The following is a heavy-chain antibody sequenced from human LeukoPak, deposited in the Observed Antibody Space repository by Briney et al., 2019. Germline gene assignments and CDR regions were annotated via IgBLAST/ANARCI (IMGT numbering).Heavy chain of an antibody. CDR1: GFTFSSYA. CDR3: ARQWHYYGMDV. CDR2: INWNGGST. D-gene: IGHD6-19*01. Sequence: GGSLRLSRAASGFTFSSYAMSWVRQAPGKGLEWVSGINWNGGSTGYADSVKGRFTISRDNAKKSLYLQMNSLRAEDTALYHCARQWHYYGMDVWGQGTTVTVSS. J-gene: IGHJ6*02. V-gene: IGHV3-20*01.